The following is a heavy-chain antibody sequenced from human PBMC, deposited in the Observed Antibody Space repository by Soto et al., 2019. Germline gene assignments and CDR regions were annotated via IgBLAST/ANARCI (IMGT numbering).Heavy chain of an antibody. J-gene: IGHJ5*02. CDR1: GYTFTSYY. Sequence: ASVKVSCKASGYTFTSYYMHWVRQAPGQGLEWMGIINPSGGSTSYAQKFQGRVTMTRDTSTSTVYMELSSLRSEDTAVYYCARTTGYSSGWYGGVLSWFDPWGQGTLVTASS. CDR3: ARTTGYSSGWYGGVLSWFDP. D-gene: IGHD6-19*01. CDR2: INPSGGST. V-gene: IGHV1-46*01.